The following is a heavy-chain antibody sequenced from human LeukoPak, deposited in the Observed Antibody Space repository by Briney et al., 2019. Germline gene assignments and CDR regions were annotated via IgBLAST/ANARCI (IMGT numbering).Heavy chain of an antibody. Sequence: GESLKISCKGSGYSFTNYWISWVRRMPRKGLEWMGRIDPSDSYTNYSPSFQGHVTISADKSISTSYLQWSSLKASDTAIYYCARHIYCSGGSCYYYFADYWGQGTLVTVSS. CDR3: ARHIYCSGGSCYYYFADY. J-gene: IGHJ4*02. CDR2: IDPSDSYT. CDR1: GYSFTNYW. D-gene: IGHD2-15*01. V-gene: IGHV5-10-1*01.